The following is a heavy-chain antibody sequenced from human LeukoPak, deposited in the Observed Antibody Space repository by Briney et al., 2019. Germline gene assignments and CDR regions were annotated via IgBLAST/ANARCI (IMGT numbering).Heavy chain of an antibody. Sequence: SETLSLTCAVYGGSFSGYYWSWIRQPPGKGLEWIGEINHSGSTNYNPSPKSRVTISEDTSKNQFSLRLTSVTAADTAVYYCARESRSQRYNWFDPWGQGTLVTVSS. CDR1: GGSFSGYY. V-gene: IGHV4-34*01. CDR3: ARESRSQRYNWFDP. J-gene: IGHJ5*02. D-gene: IGHD1-26*01. CDR2: INHSGST.